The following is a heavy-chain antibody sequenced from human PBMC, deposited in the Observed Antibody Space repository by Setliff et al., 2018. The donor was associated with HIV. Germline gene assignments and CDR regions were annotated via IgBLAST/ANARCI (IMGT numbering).Heavy chain of an antibody. J-gene: IGHJ6*03. CDR3: VRHTRDTSLAHYYYYIDV. V-gene: IGHV4-31*03. CDR2: TSYSGSS. Sequence: SETLSLTCTVSGGSISSGGYYWSWIRQHPGKGLEWIGYTSYSGSSYYNPSLKSRVTLSVDTSKNLFSLNVNSVTAPDTAVYYCVRHTRDTSLAHYYYYIDVWGKGTTVTVSS. D-gene: IGHD5-18*01. CDR1: GGSISSGGYY.